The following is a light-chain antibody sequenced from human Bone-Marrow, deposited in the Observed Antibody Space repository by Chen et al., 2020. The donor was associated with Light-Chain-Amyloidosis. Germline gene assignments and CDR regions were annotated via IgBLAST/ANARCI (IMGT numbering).Light chain of an antibody. CDR2: RDT. J-gene: IGLJ2*01. Sequence: SYELTQPPSLSGSQGQTARLTCAGDDLPTKYAYLYQQKPGQAPVQVIHRDTERPSGISERFSGSSSGTTATLTISGVQAEDEADYHCQSADSSGTYEVIFGGGTKLTVL. CDR1: DLPTKY. V-gene: IGLV3-25*03. CDR3: QSADSSGTYEVI.